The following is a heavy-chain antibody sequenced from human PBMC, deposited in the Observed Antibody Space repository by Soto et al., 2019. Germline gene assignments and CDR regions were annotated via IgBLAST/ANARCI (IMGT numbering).Heavy chain of an antibody. CDR2: INGSGSET. Sequence: EVQLSESGGGLVQPGGSLRLSCAASGFTFRSHAMNWVRQAPGKGLEWVSDINGSGSETYYGNSVKGRFTTSRDNSKSMSFLQLNSLRGDDTAVYYCARRARDGRNSAIGFWGQGTLVTVSS. J-gene: IGHJ4*02. D-gene: IGHD1-1*01. CDR3: ARRARDGRNSAIGF. CDR1: GFTFRSHA. V-gene: IGHV3-23*01.